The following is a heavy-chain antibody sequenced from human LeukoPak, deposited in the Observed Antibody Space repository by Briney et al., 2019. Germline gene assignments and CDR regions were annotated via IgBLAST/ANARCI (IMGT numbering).Heavy chain of an antibody. V-gene: IGHV3-48*03. D-gene: IGHD4-23*01. CDR3: ARAPGDYGGNCPDY. CDR1: GFTFSSYE. CDR2: ISSSGSTI. Sequence: PGGSLRLSCAASGFTFSSYEMNWVRQAPGKGLEWVSYISSSGSTIYYADSVKGRFTISRDNAKISLYLQMNSLRAEDTAVYYCARAPGDYGGNCPDYWGQGTLVTVSS. J-gene: IGHJ4*02.